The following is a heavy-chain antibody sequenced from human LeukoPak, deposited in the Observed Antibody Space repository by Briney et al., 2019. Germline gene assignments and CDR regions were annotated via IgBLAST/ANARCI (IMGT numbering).Heavy chain of an antibody. D-gene: IGHD3-22*01. CDR1: GGSISSSNYY. Sequence: SETLSLTCTVSGGSISSSNYYWGWIRQPPGKGLEWIGYIYDSGSTNYNPSLKSRVTISVDTSNNQFSLKLSSVTAADTAVYYCACLTTADAFDIWGQGTMVTVSS. J-gene: IGHJ3*02. CDR3: ACLTTADAFDI. V-gene: IGHV4-61*05. CDR2: IYDSGST.